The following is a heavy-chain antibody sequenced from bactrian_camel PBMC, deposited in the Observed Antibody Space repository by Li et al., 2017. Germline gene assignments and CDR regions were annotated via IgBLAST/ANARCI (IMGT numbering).Heavy chain of an antibody. D-gene: IGHD1*01. CDR2: IDGNGFA. J-gene: IGHJ6*01. V-gene: IGHV3S53*01. CDR1: GDTISRHC. CDR3: AAFRSVRCVLDETGFRY. Sequence: HVQLVESGGGSVQAGGSLRLSCAASGDTISRHCMGWFRQAPGKDREGVATIDGNGFAMYADSVRGRFTISQDKAKGTLYLQMNTLKPEDTAMYYCAAFRSVRCVLDETGFRYWGQGTQVTVS.